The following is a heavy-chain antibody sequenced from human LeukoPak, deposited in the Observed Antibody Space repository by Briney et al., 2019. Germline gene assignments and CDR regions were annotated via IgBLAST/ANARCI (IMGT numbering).Heavy chain of an antibody. CDR1: GYTFTTYY. V-gene: IGHV1-46*01. D-gene: IGHD4-23*01. CDR2: INPSGGST. CDR3: ARDRRVTRVVTSEVAFDI. Sequence: ASVKVSCKASGYTFTTYYMHWVRQAPGQGLEWMGIINPSGGSTSYAQKFQGRVTMTRDTSTSTVYMELSSLRSEDTAVYYCARDRRVTRVVTSEVAFDIWGQGIMVTVSS. J-gene: IGHJ3*02.